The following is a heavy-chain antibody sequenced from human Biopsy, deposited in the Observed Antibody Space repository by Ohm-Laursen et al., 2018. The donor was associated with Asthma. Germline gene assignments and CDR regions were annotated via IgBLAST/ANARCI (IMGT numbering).Heavy chain of an antibody. V-gene: IGHV4-61*01. CDR2: ISYSGST. J-gene: IGHJ2*01. CDR3: ARVPTTLRYFDL. Sequence: SDTLSLTCSVPGGSVSSGSYYWSWIRHPPGKGLAWVSYISYSGSTDYNPSLKSRLTISMDTSKNQFSLKLSSVTAADTAVYYCARVPTTLRYFDLWGRGTLVTVSS. D-gene: IGHD2-15*01. CDR1: GGSVSSGSYY.